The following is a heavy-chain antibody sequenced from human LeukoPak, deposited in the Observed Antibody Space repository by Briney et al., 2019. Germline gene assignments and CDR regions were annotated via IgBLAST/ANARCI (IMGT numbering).Heavy chain of an antibody. Sequence: PGGSLRLSCAVSGFTFSIYAMSWVRQAPGKGLEWVSLISSSGGSTFYADSVGGRFTISRDNSKNTLYLQMNSLRAEDTAVYYCAQETSGWNFDYWGQGTLVTVSS. V-gene: IGHV3-23*01. CDR2: ISSSGGST. D-gene: IGHD6-19*01. CDR1: GFTFSIYA. CDR3: AQETSGWNFDY. J-gene: IGHJ4*02.